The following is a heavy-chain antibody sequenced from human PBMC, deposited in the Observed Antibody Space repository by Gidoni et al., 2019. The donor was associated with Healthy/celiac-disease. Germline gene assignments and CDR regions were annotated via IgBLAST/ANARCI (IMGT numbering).Heavy chain of an antibody. CDR1: GGSISSYY. V-gene: IGHV4-59*01. J-gene: IGHJ4*02. CDR3: ARGSYCGGDCYPSLDY. Sequence: QVQLQESGPGLVKPSETLSLTCTVSGGSISSYYWSWIRQPPGKGLEWIGYIYYSGSTNYNPSLKSRVTISVDTSKNQFSLKLSSVTAADTAVYYCARGSYCGGDCYPSLDYWGQGTLVTVSS. CDR2: IYYSGST. D-gene: IGHD2-21*02.